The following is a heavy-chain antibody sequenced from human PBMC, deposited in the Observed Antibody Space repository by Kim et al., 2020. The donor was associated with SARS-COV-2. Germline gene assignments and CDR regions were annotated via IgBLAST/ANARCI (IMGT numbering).Heavy chain of an antibody. V-gene: IGHV3-48*03. CDR3: ARDRCYFYDYGIDV. CDR1: GFTFSSYE. J-gene: IGHJ6*02. Sequence: GGSLRLSCEASGFTFSSYEMNWVRQPPGKGLEWLAYISTSGNTMYYADYVKGRFTISRDNAKNSVYLQMDSLRAEDTAVYYCARDRCYFYDYGIDVWGQGTTVTVSS. CDR2: ISTSGNTM. D-gene: IGHD4-17*01.